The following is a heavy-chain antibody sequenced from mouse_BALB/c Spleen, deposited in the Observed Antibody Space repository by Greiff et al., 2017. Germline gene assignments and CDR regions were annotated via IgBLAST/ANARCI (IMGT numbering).Heavy chain of an antibody. Sequence: EVQGVESGGDLVKPGGSLKLSCAASGFTFSSYGMSWVRQTPDKRLEWVATISSGGSYTYYPDSVKGRFTISRDNAKNTLYLQMSSLKSEDTAMYYCARQDGNSWFAYWGQGTLVTVSA. CDR3: ARQDGNSWFAY. CDR2: ISSGGSYT. J-gene: IGHJ3*01. D-gene: IGHD2-1*01. CDR1: GFTFSSYG. V-gene: IGHV5-6*01.